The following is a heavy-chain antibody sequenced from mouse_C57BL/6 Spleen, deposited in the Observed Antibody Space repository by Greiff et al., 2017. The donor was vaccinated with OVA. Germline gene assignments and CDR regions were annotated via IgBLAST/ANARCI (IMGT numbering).Heavy chain of an antibody. Sequence: EVKLMESGGGLVKPGGSLKLSCAASGFTFSSYAMSWVRQTPEKRLEWVATISDGGSYTYYPDNVKGRFTISRDNAKNNLYLQMSHLKSEDTAMYYCARDNGTGTGYFDVWGTGTTVTVSS. CDR3: ARDNGTGTGYFDV. V-gene: IGHV5-4*01. D-gene: IGHD4-1*01. CDR2: ISDGGSYT. J-gene: IGHJ1*03. CDR1: GFTFSSYA.